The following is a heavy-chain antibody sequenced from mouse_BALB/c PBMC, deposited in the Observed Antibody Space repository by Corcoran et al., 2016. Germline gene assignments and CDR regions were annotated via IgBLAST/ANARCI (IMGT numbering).Heavy chain of an antibody. D-gene: IGHD1-1*01. V-gene: IGHV1S136*01. CDR2: INPYNDGT. CDR1: GYTFTSYV. Sequence: EVQLQQSGPELVKPGASVKMSCKASGYTFTSYVMHWVKQKPGQGLEWIGYINPYNDGTKYNEKFKGKATLTSDKSSSTAYMELSSLTSEDSAVYYCARWGNYYGSSYGYFDVWGAGTTVTVSS. CDR3: ARWGNYYGSSYGYFDV. J-gene: IGHJ1*01.